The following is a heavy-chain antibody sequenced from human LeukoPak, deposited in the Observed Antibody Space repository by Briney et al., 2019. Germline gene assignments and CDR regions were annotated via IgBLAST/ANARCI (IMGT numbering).Heavy chain of an antibody. CDR1: GFTFISYW. CDR3: ARHLSGYSYDY. Sequence: GESLKISCKGSGFTFISYWIAWVRQMPGKGLEWMGIIYPGDSDTRYSPSFQGQVTLSADKSISTAYLQWSSLKASDTAMYFCARHLSGYSYDYWGEGTLVTVSS. CDR2: IYPGDSDT. J-gene: IGHJ4*02. D-gene: IGHD5-18*01. V-gene: IGHV5-51*01.